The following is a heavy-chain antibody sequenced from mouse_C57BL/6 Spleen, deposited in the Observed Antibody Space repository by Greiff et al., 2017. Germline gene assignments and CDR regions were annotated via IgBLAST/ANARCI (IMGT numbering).Heavy chain of an antibody. CDR2: IYPSDSET. D-gene: IGHD6-2*01. V-gene: IGHV1-61*01. J-gene: IGHJ4*01. CDR1: GYTFTSYW. Sequence: QVHVKQPGAELVRPGSSVKLSCKASGYTFTSYWMDWVKQRPGQGLEWIGNIYPSDSETHYNQKFKDKATLTVDKSSSTAYMQLSSLTSEDSAVYYCARSLVVFYAMDYWGQGTSVTVSS. CDR3: ARSLVVFYAMDY.